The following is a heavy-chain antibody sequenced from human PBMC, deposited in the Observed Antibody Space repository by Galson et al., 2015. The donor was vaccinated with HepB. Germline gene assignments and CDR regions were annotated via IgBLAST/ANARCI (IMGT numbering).Heavy chain of an antibody. CDR2: IDPSDSET. Sequence: QSGAEVKRPGESLRISCQGSGYNFPIYYITWVRQMPGKGLEWMGRIDPSDSETDYSPSLQGHVSMSVDKSNSTAYLQWSTLKASNTAIYFCARLRLDYDDSGPYFSWFDPWGQGTLITVSS. J-gene: IGHJ5*02. CDR1: GYNFPIYY. CDR3: ARLRLDYDDSGPYFSWFDP. D-gene: IGHD3-22*01. V-gene: IGHV5-10-1*01.